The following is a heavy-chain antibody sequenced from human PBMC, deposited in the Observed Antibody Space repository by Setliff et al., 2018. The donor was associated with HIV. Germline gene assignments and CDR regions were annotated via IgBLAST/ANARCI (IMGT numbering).Heavy chain of an antibody. J-gene: IGHJ6*03. Sequence: SETLSLTCTVPGGSINRSNYYWGWIRQPPGKGLEWIGTISYTGSTYYDPSLKSRVTISVDTSKKQFSLKLSSVTAADTAVYYCAKGFTMVRGAADYYFYYMDVWGKGTTVTVSS. CDR1: GGSINRSNYY. CDR2: ISYTGST. CDR3: AKGFTMVRGAADYYFYYMDV. V-gene: IGHV4-39*07. D-gene: IGHD3-10*01.